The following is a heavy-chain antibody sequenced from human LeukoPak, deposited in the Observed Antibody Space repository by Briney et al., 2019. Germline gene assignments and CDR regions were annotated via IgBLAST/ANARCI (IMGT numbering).Heavy chain of an antibody. V-gene: IGHV4-39*07. D-gene: IGHD6-6*01. CDR2: ICHSGST. J-gene: IGHJ4*02. Sequence: PSETLSLTCAVSGGSISSSRYYWGWIRQPPGKGLEWLGSICHSGSTYYNPSLKSRVTISVDTSKNQFSLKLSSVTAADTAVYYCARGVARSSKFHFSYYFDYWGQGTLVTVSS. CDR3: ARGVARSSKFHFSYYFDY. CDR1: GGSISSSRYY.